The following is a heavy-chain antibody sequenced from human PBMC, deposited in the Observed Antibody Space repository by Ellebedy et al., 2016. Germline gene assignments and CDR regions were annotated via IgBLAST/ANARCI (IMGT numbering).Heavy chain of an antibody. CDR3: AKSVNRWHFDP. D-gene: IGHD4-23*01. CDR2: TYYTGIT. J-gene: IGHJ5*02. Sequence: SETLSLXXAVSGDSISSTNWWSWVRPAPGKGLEWIGETYYTGITNYNPSLKSRVSISVDRPKNQFSLKLTSVTAADTAVYYCAKSVNRWHFDPWGQGTLVTVSS. V-gene: IGHV4-4*02. CDR1: GDSISSTNW.